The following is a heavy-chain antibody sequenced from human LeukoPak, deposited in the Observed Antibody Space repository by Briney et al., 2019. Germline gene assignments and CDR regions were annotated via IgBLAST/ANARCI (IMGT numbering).Heavy chain of an antibody. D-gene: IGHD4-17*01. V-gene: IGHV4-30-4*01. CDR1: GGPISSGDYY. CDR2: IYYSGST. J-gene: IGHJ2*01. CDR3: ARGDVTTGWYFDL. Sequence: SQTLSLTCTVSGGPISSGDYYWSWIRQPPGTGLEWIGYIYYSGSTYYNPSLKSRVTISVDTSKNQFSLKLSSVTAADTAVYYCARGDVTTGWYFDLWGRGTLVTVSS.